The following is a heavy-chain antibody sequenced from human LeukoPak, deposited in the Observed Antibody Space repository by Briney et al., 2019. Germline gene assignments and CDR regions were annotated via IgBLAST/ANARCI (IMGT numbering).Heavy chain of an antibody. CDR2: ISYDGSNK. V-gene: IGHV3-30*15. J-gene: IGHJ4*02. Sequence: GRSLRLSCAASGFTFSSYAMHWVRQAPGKGLEWVAVISYDGSNKYYADSVKGRFTISRDNSKNTLYLQMSSLRAEDTAVYYCAREEQLVGFDYWGQGTLVTVSS. CDR3: AREEQLVGFDY. CDR1: GFTFSSYA. D-gene: IGHD6-13*01.